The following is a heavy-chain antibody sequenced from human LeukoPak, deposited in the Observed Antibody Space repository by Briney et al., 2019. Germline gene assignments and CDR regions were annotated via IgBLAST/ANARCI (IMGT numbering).Heavy chain of an antibody. J-gene: IGHJ4*02. V-gene: IGHV5-51*01. CDR2: IYPGDSDT. CDR1: GYSFTSYW. Sequence: GESLKISCKGSGYSFTSYWIGWVRQMPGKGLEWMGIIYPGDSDTRYSPSFQGQVTISADKSISTAYLQWSSLKASDTAMYYCARPTYYYDSSGYLVYFDYWGQGTLVTVSS. D-gene: IGHD3-22*01. CDR3: ARPTYYYDSSGYLVYFDY.